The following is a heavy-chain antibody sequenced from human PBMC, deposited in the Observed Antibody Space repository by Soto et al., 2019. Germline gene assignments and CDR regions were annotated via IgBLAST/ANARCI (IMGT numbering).Heavy chain of an antibody. CDR3: ARVYCPSTTCSPDFTFDY. D-gene: IGHD2-2*01. CDR1: GYKFDSYG. CDR2: ISAYNGKR. J-gene: IGHJ4*01. V-gene: IGHV1-18*01. Sequence: ASVKVSCKSSGYKFDSYGFSWVRQAPGQGHEWVGWISAYNGKRDFAQKFQDRVTMATDTSTNTAYMYLTSLRSDDTAVYFCARVYCPSTTCSPDFTFDYWGLGTLVTFSS.